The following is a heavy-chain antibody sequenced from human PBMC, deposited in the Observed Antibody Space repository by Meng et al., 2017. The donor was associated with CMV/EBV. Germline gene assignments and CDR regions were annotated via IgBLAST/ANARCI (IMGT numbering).Heavy chain of an antibody. CDR3: ARDLMNCSSTSCANWFDP. D-gene: IGHD2-2*01. CDR1: GGSISSYY. V-gene: IGHV4-4*07. CDR2: IYTSGST. J-gene: IGHJ5*02. Sequence: QVPLHGSGPGLVNPSETPSLTCTVSGGSISSYYWSWIRQPAGKGLEWIGRIYTSGSTNYNPSLKSRVTMSVDTSKNQFSLKLSSVTAADTAVYYCARDLMNCSSTSCANWFDPWGQGTLVTVSS.